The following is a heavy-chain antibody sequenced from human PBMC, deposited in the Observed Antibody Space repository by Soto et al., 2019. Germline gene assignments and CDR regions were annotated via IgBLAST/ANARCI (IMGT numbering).Heavy chain of an antibody. CDR2: ISGSGGST. J-gene: IGHJ5*02. CDR3: AKGDCSSTSCYNWFDR. CDR1: GFTFNSYA. Sequence: GGSLRLSCAESGFTFNSYAMSWVRQAPGKRLEWVSAISGSGGSTYYADSVKGRFTISRDNSKNTLYLQMNSVRTEDTVVYYCAKGDCSSTSCYNWFDRWGQGS. V-gene: IGHV3-23*01. D-gene: IGHD2-2*01.